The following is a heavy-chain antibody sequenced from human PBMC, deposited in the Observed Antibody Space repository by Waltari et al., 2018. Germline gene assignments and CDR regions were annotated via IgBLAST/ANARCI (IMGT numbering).Heavy chain of an antibody. CDR2: TYYRSKWYS. CDR3: ARVGRPVAGWVYGMDV. CDR1: GASVAPSSPP. D-gene: IGHD6-19*01. Sequence: PLQQSGPVLVKPSQTLSLTCAISGASVAPSSPPCNWFRQSPARGLEWLGRTYYRSKWYSEYAVSVKSRIAINPETSKNQFSLQLNSVTPEDTAVYYCARVGRPVAGWVYGMDVWGQGTTVTVSS. J-gene: IGHJ6*02. V-gene: IGHV6-1*01.